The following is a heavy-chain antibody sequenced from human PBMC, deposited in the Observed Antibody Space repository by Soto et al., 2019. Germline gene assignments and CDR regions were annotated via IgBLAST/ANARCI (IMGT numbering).Heavy chain of an antibody. CDR1: GFTFSSYG. CDR2: ISYDGSNK. J-gene: IGHJ4*02. Sequence: PGGSLRLSCAASGFTFSSYGMHWVRQAPGKGLERVAVISYDGSNKHYADSVKGRFTIPRDNSKNTLYLQMNSLRAEDTAVYYCAKDHGYYDFLSGYYSYYFDYWGQGTLVTVSS. D-gene: IGHD3-3*01. CDR3: AKDHGYYDFLSGYYSYYFDY. V-gene: IGHV3-30*18.